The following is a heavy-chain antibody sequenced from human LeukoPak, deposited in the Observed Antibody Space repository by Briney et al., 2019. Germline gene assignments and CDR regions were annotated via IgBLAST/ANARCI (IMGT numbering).Heavy chain of an antibody. J-gene: IGHJ4*02. CDR3: AKDPILRAPDVVVIAIRYFDY. V-gene: IGHV3-30*18. CDR2: ISYDGSNK. Sequence: QSGGSLRLSCAASGFTFSSYGMHWVRQAPGKGLEWVAVISYDGSNKYYADSVKGRFTISRDNSKNSLHLQMNSLRAEDTAVYYCAKDPILRAPDVVVIAIRYFDYWGQGTLVTVSS. D-gene: IGHD2-21*01. CDR1: GFTFSSYG.